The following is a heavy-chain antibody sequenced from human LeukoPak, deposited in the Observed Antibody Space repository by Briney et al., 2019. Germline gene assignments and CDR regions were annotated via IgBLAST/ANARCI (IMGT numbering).Heavy chain of an antibody. Sequence: SETLSLTCTVSGGSISRSYWSWIRQPPGKGLEWIGSIYYSGNTYYNPSLKSRVTISVDTSKNQFSLKLSSVTAADTAVYYCARARRWNAAVEGWWFDPWGQGTLVTVSS. D-gene: IGHD1-1*01. J-gene: IGHJ5*02. V-gene: IGHV4-39*07. CDR1: GGSISRSY. CDR2: IYYSGNT. CDR3: ARARRWNAAVEGWWFDP.